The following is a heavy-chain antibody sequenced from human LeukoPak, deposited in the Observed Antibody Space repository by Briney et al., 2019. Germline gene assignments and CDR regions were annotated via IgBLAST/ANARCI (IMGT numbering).Heavy chain of an antibody. D-gene: IGHD2-2*02. CDR1: GCSFTSYW. Sequence: GESLQISCKGAGCSFTSYWIGWVRRMPGKGLEWMGIIYPGDSDTRYGPSFQGQVTISADKSISTAYLQWSSLKASDTAMYYCARRDCSSTSCYRKYWFDPWGQGTLVTVSS. J-gene: IGHJ5*02. CDR3: ARRDCSSTSCYRKYWFDP. CDR2: IYPGDSDT. V-gene: IGHV5-51*01.